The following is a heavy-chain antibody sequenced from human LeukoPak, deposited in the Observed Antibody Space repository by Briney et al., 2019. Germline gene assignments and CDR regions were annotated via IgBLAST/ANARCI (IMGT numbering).Heavy chain of an antibody. CDR3: ARIRGCSSTSCFNPEGWFDP. Sequence: ASVKVSCKASGYTFTSYGISWVRQAPGKGLEWMGWISAYNGNTNYAQKLQGRVTMTTDTSTSTAYMELRSLGSDDTAVYYCARIRGCSSTSCFNPEGWFDPWGQGTLVTVSS. J-gene: IGHJ5*02. CDR1: GYTFTSYG. V-gene: IGHV1-18*01. CDR2: ISAYNGNT. D-gene: IGHD2-2*01.